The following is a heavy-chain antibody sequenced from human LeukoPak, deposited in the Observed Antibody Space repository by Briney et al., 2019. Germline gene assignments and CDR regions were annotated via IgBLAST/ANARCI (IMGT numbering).Heavy chain of an antibody. J-gene: IGHJ4*02. CDR2: ISGSGGST. CDR1: GGTFSSYA. CDR3: AKGERQWLGYFGY. V-gene: IGHV3-23*01. D-gene: IGHD6-19*01. Sequence: SCKASGGTFSSYAISWVRQAPGKGLEWVSAISGSGGSTYYADSVKGRFTISRDNSKNTLYLQMNSLRAEDTAVYYCAKGERQWLGYFGYWGQGTLVTVSS.